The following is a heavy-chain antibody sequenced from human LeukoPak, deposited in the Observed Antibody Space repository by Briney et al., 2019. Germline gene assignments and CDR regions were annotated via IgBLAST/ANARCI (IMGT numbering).Heavy chain of an antibody. Sequence: ASVKVSCKASGYTFTGYYMHWVRQAPGQALEWMGWINPNSGGTNYAQKFQDWVTMTRDTSISTAYMELSRLRSDDTAVYYCAREGGAEAGFGELFHTFDYWGQGTLVTVSS. CDR2: INPNSGGT. D-gene: IGHD3-10*01. CDR1: GYTFTGYY. CDR3: AREGGAEAGFGELFHTFDY. J-gene: IGHJ4*02. V-gene: IGHV1-2*04.